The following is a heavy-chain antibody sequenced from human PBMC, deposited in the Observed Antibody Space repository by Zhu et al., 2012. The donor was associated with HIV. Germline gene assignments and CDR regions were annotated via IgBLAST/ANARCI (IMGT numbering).Heavy chain of an antibody. CDR3: ARNSGSGGTDFDH. Sequence: QVQLQESGPGLVKPGETLSLSCTVSGGSVINYYWTWVRQSPGKGLEWIGYIYYTGSTNYNPSLKSRVAMSVDTSGNRFSLRLNSVTAADTAVYYCARNSGSGGTDFDHVGPGNPGHRLL. J-gene: IGHJ4*02. CDR2: IYYTGST. V-gene: IGHV4-59*02. D-gene: IGHD3-10*01. CDR1: GGSVINYY.